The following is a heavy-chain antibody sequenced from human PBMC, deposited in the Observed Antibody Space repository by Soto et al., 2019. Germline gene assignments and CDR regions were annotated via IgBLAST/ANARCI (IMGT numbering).Heavy chain of an antibody. D-gene: IGHD3-16*01. CDR2: GYYTGGT. J-gene: IGHJ6*02. CDR1: GGSISSPDYY. Sequence: QVQLQESGPGLVKPSQTLSLTCTVSGGSISSPDYYWNWIRQPPGKGLEWIGYGYYTGGTYYNPSLKGRVTMSVDTSKNQFSLRLRSVTAADTAVFYCARVSLKTVRYGMDVWGQGTTVTVSS. CDR3: ARVSLKTVRYGMDV. V-gene: IGHV4-30-4*01.